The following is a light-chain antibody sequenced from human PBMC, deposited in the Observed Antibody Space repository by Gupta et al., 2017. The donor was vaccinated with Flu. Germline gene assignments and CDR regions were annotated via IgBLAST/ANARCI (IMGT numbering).Light chain of an antibody. CDR1: SSNIGAGYD. J-gene: IGLJ1*01. Sequence: TISCTGSSSNIGAGYDVHWYQQLPGTAPKLLIYGNSNRPSGVPDRFSGSKSGTSASLAITGLQAEDEADYYCQSYDSSLSGYVFGTGTKVTVL. CDR3: QSYDSSLSGYV. V-gene: IGLV1-40*01. CDR2: GNS.